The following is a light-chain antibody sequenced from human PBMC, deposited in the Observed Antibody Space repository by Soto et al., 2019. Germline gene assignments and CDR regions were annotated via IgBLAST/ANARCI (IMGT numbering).Light chain of an antibody. Sequence: DIQMTQSRSSVSASVGDRVTITCRASQDISNWLAWYQQKPGKAPKLLIYSTSTLQNGVPSRFSGRGSGTEFTLTITCLQPEDFATYYCQQGSRFPRTFGQGTKVEV. J-gene: IGKJ1*01. CDR1: QDISNW. V-gene: IGKV1-12*01. CDR2: STS. CDR3: QQGSRFPRT.